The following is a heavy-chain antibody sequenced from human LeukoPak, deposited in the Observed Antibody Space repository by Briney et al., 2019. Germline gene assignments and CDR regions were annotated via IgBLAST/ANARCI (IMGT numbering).Heavy chain of an antibody. CDR2: IRYDGSNK. CDR3: AKDFGYSGYEGGNDY. Sequence: GGSLRLSCAASGFTFSSYGMHWVRQAPGKGLEWVAFIRYDGSNKYYADSVKGRFTISRDNSKNTLYLQMNSLRAEDTAVYYCAKDFGYSGYEGGNDYWGQGTLVTVSS. CDR1: GFTFSSYG. J-gene: IGHJ4*02. D-gene: IGHD5-12*01. V-gene: IGHV3-30*02.